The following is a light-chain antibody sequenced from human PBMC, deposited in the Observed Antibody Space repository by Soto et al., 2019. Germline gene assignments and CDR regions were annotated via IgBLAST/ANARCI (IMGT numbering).Light chain of an antibody. J-gene: IGLJ1*01. CDR3: SSYTSSSTRV. CDR1: SSDVGSYNL. V-gene: IGLV2-14*02. CDR2: EGS. Sequence: QSVLTQPASVSGSPGQPITISCTGTSSDVGSYNLVSWYQQYPGKAPKLMIYEGSKQPAGVSNRFSGSKSGNTASLTISGLQAEDGADYYCSSYTSSSTRVFGTGTKGTVL.